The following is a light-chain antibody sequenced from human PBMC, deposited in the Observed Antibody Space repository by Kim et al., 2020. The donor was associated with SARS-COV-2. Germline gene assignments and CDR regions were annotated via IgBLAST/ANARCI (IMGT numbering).Light chain of an antibody. CDR1: QSVTSTY. CDR3: QQYGGSPSFT. Sequence: PGDGATLSCRASQSVTSTYLAWYQQRPGQAPRLVIYGASKRADGIPDRFSGSGSGADFTLTISRLEPEDFAVYYCQQYGGSPSFTFGQGTRLEIK. CDR2: GAS. V-gene: IGKV3-20*01. J-gene: IGKJ5*01.